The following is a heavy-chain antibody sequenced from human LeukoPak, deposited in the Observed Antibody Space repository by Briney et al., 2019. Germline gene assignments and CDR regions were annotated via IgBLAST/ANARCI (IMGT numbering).Heavy chain of an antibody. V-gene: IGHV3-53*01. D-gene: IGHD3-16*02. CDR2: SYSGGSS. CDR3: AREEHYRRYFAL. J-gene: IGHJ2*01. CDR1: GGSFSGYY. Sequence: PSETLSLTCAVYGGSFSGYYWSWIRQPPGKGLEWVSVSYSGGSSYYADSVKGRFTISRDNSKNTLYLQMNSLRAEDTAVYFCAREEHYRRYFALWGRGTLVTVSS.